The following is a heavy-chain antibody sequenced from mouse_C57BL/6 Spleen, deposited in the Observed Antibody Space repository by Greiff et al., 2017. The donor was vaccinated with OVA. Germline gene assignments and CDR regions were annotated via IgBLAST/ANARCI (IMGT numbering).Heavy chain of an antibody. J-gene: IGHJ2*01. V-gene: IGHV1-4*01. CDR3: ARHDSQDYFDY. D-gene: IGHD2-4*01. CDR1: GYTFTSYT. Sequence: QVQLQQSGAELARPGASVKMSCKASGYTFTSYTMHWVKQRPGQGLEWIGYINPSSGYTKYNQKFKDKATLTADKSSSTAYMQLSSLTSEDSAVYYCARHDSQDYFDYWGQGTTLTVSS. CDR2: INPSSGYT.